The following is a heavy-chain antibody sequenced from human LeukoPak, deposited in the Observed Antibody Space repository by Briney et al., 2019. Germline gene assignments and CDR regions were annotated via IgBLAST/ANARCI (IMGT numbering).Heavy chain of an antibody. CDR2: FGPEDGET. CDR1: GYTLTELS. Sequence: ASVKVSCKVSGYTLTELSMHWVRQAPGKGLEWMGGFGPEDGETIYAQKFQGRVTMTEDTSTDTAYMELSSLRSEDTAVYYCATDGLDYYGSGSYHFAENWGQGTLVTVSS. V-gene: IGHV1-24*01. D-gene: IGHD3-10*01. J-gene: IGHJ4*02. CDR3: ATDGLDYYGSGSYHFAEN.